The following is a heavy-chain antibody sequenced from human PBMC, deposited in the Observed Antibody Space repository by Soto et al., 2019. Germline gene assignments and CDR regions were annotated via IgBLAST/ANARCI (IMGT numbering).Heavy chain of an antibody. V-gene: IGHV1-69*13. D-gene: IGHD2-21*02. CDR2: NIPIFGTA. Sequence: SVKVSCKASGGTFNSYAISWVRQAPGQGLEWMGGNIPIFGTANYAQKFQGRVTITADESTSTAYMELSSLRSEDTAVYYCARSSYCGGDCYFNWFDPWGQGTLVTVSS. J-gene: IGHJ5*02. CDR3: ARSSYCGGDCYFNWFDP. CDR1: GGTFNSYA.